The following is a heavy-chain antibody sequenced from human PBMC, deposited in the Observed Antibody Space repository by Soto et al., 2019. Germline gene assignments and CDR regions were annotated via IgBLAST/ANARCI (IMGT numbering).Heavy chain of an antibody. CDR3: AREGFGYGYPY. CDR1: GFTFSSYW. Sequence: EVQLVESGGGLVQPGGSLRLSCAASGFTFSSYWMHWVRQAPGKGLVWVSRMNGDGRFTNYADSVKGRFTISRDNAKNTGFLQMNSLRDDDTAVYYCAREGFGYGYPYWGQGTLVSVSS. J-gene: IGHJ4*02. V-gene: IGHV3-74*01. D-gene: IGHD5-18*01. CDR2: MNGDGRFT.